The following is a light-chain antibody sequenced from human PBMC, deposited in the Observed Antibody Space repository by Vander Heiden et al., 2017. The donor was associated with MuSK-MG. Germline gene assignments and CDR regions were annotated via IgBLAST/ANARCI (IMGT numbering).Light chain of an antibody. V-gene: IGKV1-9*01. CDR1: QGISNY. CDR3: LQPNSSPRA. J-gene: IGKJ1*01. Sequence: DIQLTQPPSFLSASAGDRVTITCRASQGISNYLAWYQQKPGKAPKLLIYVASTFLSGVPSRFSGSGSGTDFTLTVSSLHPEDFATSYCLQPNSSPRAFGQWTEVDIK. CDR2: VAS.